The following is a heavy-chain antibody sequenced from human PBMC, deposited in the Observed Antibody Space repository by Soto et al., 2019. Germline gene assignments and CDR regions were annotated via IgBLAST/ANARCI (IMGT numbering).Heavy chain of an antibody. CDR2: ISASNSGT. CDR3: AKFVTEGATGHGMDV. Sequence: EVQLLESGGGLVQPGGSLRLSCAASRFTFASYAMSWVRQAPGKGLEWVSSISASNSGTYYADSVKGRFTISRDNSKNMLSLQMNSLRAEDTAIYYCAKFVTEGATGHGMDVWGQGSAVTVSS. J-gene: IGHJ6*02. CDR1: RFTFASYA. D-gene: IGHD2-15*01. V-gene: IGHV3-23*01.